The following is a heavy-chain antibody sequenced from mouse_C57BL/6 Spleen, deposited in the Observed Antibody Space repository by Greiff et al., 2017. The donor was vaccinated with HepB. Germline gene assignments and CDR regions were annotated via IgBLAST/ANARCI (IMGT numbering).Heavy chain of an antibody. CDR3: VTTVVAKDFDY. CDR2: IYPGDGDT. CDR1: GYAFSSYW. V-gene: IGHV1-80*01. J-gene: IGHJ2*01. D-gene: IGHD1-1*01. Sequence: VRLQQSGAELVKPGASVKISCKASGYAFSSYWMNWVKQRPGKGLEWIGQIYPGDGDTNYNGKFKGKATLTADKSSSTAYMQLSSLTSEDSAVYFCVTTVVAKDFDYWGQGTTLTVSS.